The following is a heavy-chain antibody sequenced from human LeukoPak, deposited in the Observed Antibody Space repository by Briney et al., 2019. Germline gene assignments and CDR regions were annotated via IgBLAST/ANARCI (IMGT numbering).Heavy chain of an antibody. CDR3: ARSLTGGSCF. CDR2: IKQDGSEK. Sequence: GGSLRLSCAASGFTFNSFGMHWVRQGPGKGLEWVASIKQDGSEKQYVDSVKGRFTISRDNAKNSLYLQMSSQRAEDTAVYFCARSLTGGSCFWGQGTLVTVSS. D-gene: IGHD2-15*01. CDR1: GFTFNSFG. V-gene: IGHV3-7*04. J-gene: IGHJ4*02.